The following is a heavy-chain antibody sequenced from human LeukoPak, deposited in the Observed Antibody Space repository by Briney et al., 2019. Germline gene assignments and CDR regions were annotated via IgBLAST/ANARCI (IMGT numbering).Heavy chain of an antibody. Sequence: GGSLRLSCAASGFTFSHAWMSWVRQAPGKGLEWVGRIKSKTDGGTTDYAAPVKGRFTISRDDSKNTLYLQMNSLKTEDTAVYYCTTFIAAAGTASFDYWGQGTLVTVSS. D-gene: IGHD6-13*01. CDR3: TTFIAAAGTASFDY. CDR2: IKSKTDGGTT. J-gene: IGHJ4*02. CDR1: GFTFSHAW. V-gene: IGHV3-15*01.